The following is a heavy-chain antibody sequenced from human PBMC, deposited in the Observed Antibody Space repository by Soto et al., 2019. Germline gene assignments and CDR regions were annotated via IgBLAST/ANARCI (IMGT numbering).Heavy chain of an antibody. CDR3: ARSGCAWYFDL. J-gene: IGHJ2*01. V-gene: IGHV5-51*01. Sequence: GESLKISCKGFGYSFSNSWIGCVRQMPGQGLEWMGIIYPGASDTRYSPSFQGQVIISADKSISTVFLQWNSLKASDTAMYFCARSGCAWYFDLWGRGTLVTVSS. CDR1: GYSFSNSW. CDR2: IYPGASDT. D-gene: IGHD5-12*01.